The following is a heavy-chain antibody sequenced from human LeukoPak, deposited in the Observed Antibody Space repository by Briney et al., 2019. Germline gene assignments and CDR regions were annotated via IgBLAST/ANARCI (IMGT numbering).Heavy chain of an antibody. J-gene: IGHJ5*02. Sequence: GGSLRLSCAASGFTFSSYGMSWVRQAPGKGLEWVSAISGSGGSTYYADSVKGRFTISRDNSKNTLYLQMNSLRAEDTAVYYCAKDHDYYGSGSYHRWGQGTLVTVSS. CDR1: GFTFSSYG. CDR3: AKDHDYYGSGSYHR. D-gene: IGHD3-10*01. V-gene: IGHV3-23*01. CDR2: ISGSGGST.